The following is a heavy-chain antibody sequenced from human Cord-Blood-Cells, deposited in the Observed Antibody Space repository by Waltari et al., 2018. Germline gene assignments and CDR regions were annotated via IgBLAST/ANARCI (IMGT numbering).Heavy chain of an antibody. CDR3: ARGPAVGGMPALGYFDY. CDR1: GGSFSGYY. J-gene: IGHJ4*02. CDR2: INHSGST. Sequence: QVQLQQWGAGLLKPSETLSLTCAVYGGSFSGYYWCWIRQPPGKGLEWIGEINHSGSTNYNPSLKSRVTISVDTSKNQFSLKLSSVTAADTAVYYCARGPAVGGMPALGYFDYWGQGTLVTVSS. V-gene: IGHV4-34*01. D-gene: IGHD3-16*01.